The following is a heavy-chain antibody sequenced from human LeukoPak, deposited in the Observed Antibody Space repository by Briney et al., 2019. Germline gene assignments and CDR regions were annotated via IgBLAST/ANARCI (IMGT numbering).Heavy chain of an antibody. V-gene: IGHV4-39*07. D-gene: IGHD2-8*01. Sequence: PSETLSLTCIVSGDSINTNTYYWGWIRQPPGKGLEWIGSIYYTGSTYYNPSLKSRVTISVDTSKNQFSLKLSSVTAADTAVYYCARRGLYPIRYYYYYYMDVWGKGTTVTVSS. J-gene: IGHJ6*03. CDR1: GDSINTNTYY. CDR3: ARRGLYPIRYYYYYYMDV. CDR2: IYYTGST.